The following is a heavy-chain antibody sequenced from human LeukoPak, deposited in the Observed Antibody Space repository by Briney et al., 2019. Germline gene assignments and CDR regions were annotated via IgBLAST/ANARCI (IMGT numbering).Heavy chain of an antibody. D-gene: IGHD3-3*01. V-gene: IGHV1-18*01. CDR1: GYTFASYG. J-gene: IGHJ6*02. Sequence: ASVKVSCKASGYTFASYGISWVRQAPGQGLEWMGWISTYSGNTNYAQKLQGRVTMTTDTSTSTAYMELRSLRSDDTAVYYCARSGDFWSGSGIDVWGQGTTVTVSS. CDR3: ARSGDFWSGSGIDV. CDR2: ISTYSGNT.